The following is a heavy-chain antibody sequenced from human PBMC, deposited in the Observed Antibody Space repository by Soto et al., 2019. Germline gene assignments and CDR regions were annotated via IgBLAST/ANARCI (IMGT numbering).Heavy chain of an antibody. V-gene: IGHV3-30*18. Sequence: QVQLVESGGGVVQPGRSLRLSCAASGFTFSSYGMHWVRQAPGKGLEWVAVISYDGSNKYYADSVKGRYTISGDNSKNTLYLQMNGLRAEDTAVYYCAKGIVLAPAAMSHYYGMDVWGQGTTVTVFS. CDR2: ISYDGSNK. CDR1: GFTFSSYG. J-gene: IGHJ6*02. D-gene: IGHD2-2*01. CDR3: AKGIVLAPAAMSHYYGMDV.